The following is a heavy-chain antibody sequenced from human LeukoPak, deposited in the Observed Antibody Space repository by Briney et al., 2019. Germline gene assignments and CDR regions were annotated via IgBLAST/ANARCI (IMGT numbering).Heavy chain of an antibody. J-gene: IGHJ6*03. CDR1: GFTFYNYA. D-gene: IGHD2/OR15-2a*01. V-gene: IGHV3-23*01. CDR2: ISGSGGRT. CDR3: ARDFEGVHRTTNSYTYYYYMDV. Sequence: PGGSLRLSCAASGFTFYNYAMSWVRQAQGKGLEWVSGISGSGGRTYYADSVKGRFTISRDNSKNTVYLQMNSLRAEDTAVYYCARDFEGVHRTTNSYTYYYYMDVWGKGTTVIVSS.